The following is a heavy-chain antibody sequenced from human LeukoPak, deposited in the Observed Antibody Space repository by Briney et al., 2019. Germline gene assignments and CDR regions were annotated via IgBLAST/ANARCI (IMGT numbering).Heavy chain of an antibody. V-gene: IGHV1-8*01. Sequence: ASVKVSCKASGYTFTSYDINWVRQATGQGPEWMGWMNPNSGNTGYAQKFQGRVTMTRNTSISTAYVELSSLKSEDTAVYYCAKTTRSSGYYVIDYWGQGTLVTVSS. J-gene: IGHJ4*02. D-gene: IGHD3-22*01. CDR3: AKTTRSSGYYVIDY. CDR2: MNPNSGNT. CDR1: GYTFTSYD.